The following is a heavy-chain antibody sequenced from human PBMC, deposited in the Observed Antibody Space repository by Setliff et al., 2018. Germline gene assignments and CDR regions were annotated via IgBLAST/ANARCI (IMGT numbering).Heavy chain of an antibody. CDR1: GFSFNNYW. Sequence: GGSLRLSCEASGFSFNNYWMYWVRQVPGKGLVWVSGINKDGDGTRYADSVRGRLTVSRDNSKNTLYLEMDGLRPEDTAVYYCANSRVTNFRGHLYLPRGLDVWGQGTTVTVSS. V-gene: IGHV3-74*01. J-gene: IGHJ6*02. CDR3: ANSRVTNFRGHLYLPRGLDV. CDR2: INKDGDGT. D-gene: IGHD3-16*01.